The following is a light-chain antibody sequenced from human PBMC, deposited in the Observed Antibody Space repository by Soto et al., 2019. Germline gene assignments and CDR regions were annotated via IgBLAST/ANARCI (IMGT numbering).Light chain of an antibody. CDR3: PQYYSTTLT. Sequence: EIVMTQSPLSLPVSTGQPASISCSSSQSLLDSNGYKCLSWYQPTXGQPPKXLIYWASPRASGVPDRFIGSGAGPAFTLSISSLKDEDVGVDSCPQYYSTTLTFGGGTKVDI. J-gene: IGKJ4*01. CDR1: QSLLDSNGYKC. CDR2: WAS. V-gene: IGKV4-1*01.